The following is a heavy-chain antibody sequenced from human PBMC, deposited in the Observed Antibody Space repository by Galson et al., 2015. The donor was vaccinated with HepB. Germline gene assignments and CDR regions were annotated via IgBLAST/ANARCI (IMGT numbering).Heavy chain of an antibody. CDR1: GGTFSSYA. CDR2: IIPILGIA. Sequence: SVKVSCKASGGTFSSYAISWVRQAPGQGLEWMGRIIPILGIANYAQKFQGRVTITADKSTSTAYMELSSLRSEDTAVYYCASRGKGGFYYENWLDPWGQGTLVTVSS. D-gene: IGHD3-22*01. J-gene: IGHJ5*02. V-gene: IGHV1-69*04. CDR3: ASRGKGGFYYENWLDP.